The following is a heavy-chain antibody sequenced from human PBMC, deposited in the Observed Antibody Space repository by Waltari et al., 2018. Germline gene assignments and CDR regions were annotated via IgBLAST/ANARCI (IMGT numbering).Heavy chain of an antibody. CDR2: ISGSGFTT. J-gene: IGHJ4*02. CDR3: AKRGPRELLRLSWIPYFDF. Sequence: EVQLLESGGALVQPGGSLRLSCAASGFSFTSYAMSLVPRAPGKWLEWVSGISGSGFTTYYADSVKGRFTISRDNSQNTLFLQMNSLGAEDTALYYCAKRGPRELLRLSWIPYFDFWGLGTLVTVSS. CDR1: GFSFTSYA. V-gene: IGHV3-23*01. D-gene: IGHD1-26*01.